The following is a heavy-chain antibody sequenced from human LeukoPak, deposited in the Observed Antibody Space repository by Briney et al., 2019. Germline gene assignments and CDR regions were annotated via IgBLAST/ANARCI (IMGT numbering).Heavy chain of an antibody. D-gene: IGHD1-26*01. J-gene: IGHJ5*01. V-gene: IGHV1-2*04. CDR1: GYTFTDYY. Sequence: GASVKVSCKASGYTFTDYYIHWVRQAPGQGLEGMGWINPNSGDTNYAQKFQGWVTMTRDMSISTAYMELSRLRSDDTAIYYCARATGTYWWFDSWGQGTLVTVSS. CDR2: INPNSGDT. CDR3: ARATGTYWWFDS.